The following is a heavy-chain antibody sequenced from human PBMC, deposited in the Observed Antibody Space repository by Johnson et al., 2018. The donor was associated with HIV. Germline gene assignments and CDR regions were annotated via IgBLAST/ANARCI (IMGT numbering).Heavy chain of an antibody. CDR1: GFTFGDYA. CDR2: IGTAGDT. CDR3: ARSLSSSWYEGAFDI. J-gene: IGHJ3*02. D-gene: IGHD6-13*01. Sequence: VQLVESGGGLVQPGRSLRLSCTASGFTFGDYAMSWVRQATGKGLEWVSAIGTAGDTYYPGSVKGRFTISRENAKNSLYLQMNSLRAGDTAVYYCARSLSSSWYEGAFDIWGQGTMVTVS. V-gene: IGHV3-13*01.